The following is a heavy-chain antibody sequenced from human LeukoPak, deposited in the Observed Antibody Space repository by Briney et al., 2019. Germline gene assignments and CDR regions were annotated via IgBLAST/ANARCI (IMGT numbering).Heavy chain of an antibody. V-gene: IGHV1-2*02. CDR2: INPNSGGT. Sequence: GASVKVSCKASGYTFTGYYMHLVRQAPRQGLEWMEWINPNSGGTNYAQKFQGRVTMTRDTSISTAYMELSRLRCDDTAVYYCARETALVRGVIITSPYFDYWGQGTLVTVSS. J-gene: IGHJ4*02. CDR1: GYTFTGYY. D-gene: IGHD3-10*01. CDR3: ARETALVRGVIITSPYFDY.